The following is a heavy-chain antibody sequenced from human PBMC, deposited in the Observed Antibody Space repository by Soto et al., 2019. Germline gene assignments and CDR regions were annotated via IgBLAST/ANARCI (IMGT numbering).Heavy chain of an antibody. CDR2: IYAGGNT. D-gene: IGHD3-16*01. V-gene: IGHV3-53*02. Sequence: EVQLEETGGGLIQPGGSLILSCAASGFTVNSNYMNWVRQAPGKGLEWVSVIYAGGNTDYADSVKGRFTISSDNSRNTVFLQMNNLGADDTAVYYCAGAGGGIGWGRFDYWGQGTQVTVS. CDR1: GFTVNSNY. J-gene: IGHJ4*02. CDR3: AGAGGGIGWGRFDY.